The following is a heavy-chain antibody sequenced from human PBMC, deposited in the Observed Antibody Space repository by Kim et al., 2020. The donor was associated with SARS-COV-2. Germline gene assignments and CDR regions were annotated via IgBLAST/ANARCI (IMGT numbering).Heavy chain of an antibody. CDR2: ISYDGSNK. V-gene: IGHV3-30*04. CDR3: AREVYCSGFSCPITMID. Sequence: GGSLRLSCAASGFTFSSYAMHWVRQAPGKGLEWVAVISYDGSNKYYADSVKGRFTISRDNSKNTLFLQMNSLRAEDTAVYYCAREVYCSGFSCPITMID. D-gene: IGHD2-15*01. CDR1: GFTFSSYA. J-gene: IGHJ4*01.